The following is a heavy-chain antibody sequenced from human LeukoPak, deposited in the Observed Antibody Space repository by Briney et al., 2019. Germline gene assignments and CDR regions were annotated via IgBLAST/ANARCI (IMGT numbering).Heavy chain of an antibody. J-gene: IGHJ4*02. CDR2: ISGSGGST. CDR1: GFTFSNAW. Sequence: GGSLRLSCAASGFTFSNAWMSWVRQAPGKGLEWVSAISGSGGSTYYADSVKGWFTISRDNSKNTLYLQMNSLRAEDTAVYYCAKEGEWELFDYWGQGTLVTVSS. D-gene: IGHD1-26*01. CDR3: AKEGEWELFDY. V-gene: IGHV3-23*01.